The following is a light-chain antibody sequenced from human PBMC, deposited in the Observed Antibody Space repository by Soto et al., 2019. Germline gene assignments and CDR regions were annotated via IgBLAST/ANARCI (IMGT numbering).Light chain of an antibody. V-gene: IGKV2-28*01. CDR1: QSLLHSNGYNY. CDR2: LGS. Sequence: DIVMTQSPLSLPVTPGEPASISCRSSQSLLHSNGYNYLDWYLQKPGQSSQLLIYLGSNRASGVPDRFSRSGSGTDFTLKISRVEAEDVGFYYCMQALQPYTFCQGTKREIK. J-gene: IGKJ2*01. CDR3: MQALQPYT.